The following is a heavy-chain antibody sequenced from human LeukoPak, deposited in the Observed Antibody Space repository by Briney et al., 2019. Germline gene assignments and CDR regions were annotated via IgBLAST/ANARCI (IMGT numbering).Heavy chain of an antibody. CDR2: IYSGGST. J-gene: IGHJ4*02. V-gene: IGHV3-53*01. CDR3: AREMVRGVIDY. D-gene: IGHD3-10*01. Sequence: PGGSLRLSCAASGFTVSGNYMSWVRQAPGKGLQWVSVIYSGGSTYYADSVKGRFTISRDNSKNTLYLQMNSLRAEDTAVYYCAREMVRGVIDYWGQGTLVTVSS. CDR1: GFTVSGNY.